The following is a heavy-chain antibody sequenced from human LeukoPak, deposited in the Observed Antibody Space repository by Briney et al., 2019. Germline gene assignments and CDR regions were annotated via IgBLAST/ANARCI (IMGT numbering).Heavy chain of an antibody. J-gene: IGHJ5*02. Sequence: ASVKVSCKASGYTFTSYGISWVRQAPGQGLEWMGWISAYNGNTNYAQKLQGRVTMTTDTSTSTAYMELRSLRSDDTAVYYCARDRSDLAAAGLYNWFDPWGQGTLVTVSS. V-gene: IGHV1-18*01. CDR3: ARDRSDLAAAGLYNWFDP. D-gene: IGHD6-13*01. CDR1: GYTFTSYG. CDR2: ISAYNGNT.